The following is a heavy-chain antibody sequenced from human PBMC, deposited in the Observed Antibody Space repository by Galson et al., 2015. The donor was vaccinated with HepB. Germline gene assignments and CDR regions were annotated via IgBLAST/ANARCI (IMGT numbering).Heavy chain of an antibody. D-gene: IGHD6-19*01. V-gene: IGHV4-38-2*01. CDR2: IYHSGST. Sequence: ETLSLTCAVSGYSISSEYYWGWIRQPPGKGLEWIGSIYHSGSTYYNPSLKSRVTISVDTSKNQFSLKLSSVTAADTAVYYCARLISGWYGYFDYWGQGTLVTVSS. CDR3: ARLISGWYGYFDY. J-gene: IGHJ4*02. CDR1: GYSISSEYY.